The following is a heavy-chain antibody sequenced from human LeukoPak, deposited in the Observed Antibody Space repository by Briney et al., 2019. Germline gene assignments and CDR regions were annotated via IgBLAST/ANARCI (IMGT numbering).Heavy chain of an antibody. CDR2: INHSGST. CDR3: ARDRADIVVVPRKNWFDP. CDR1: GGSFSGYY. Sequence: SETLSLTCAVYGGSFSGYYRSWIRQPPGKGLEWIGEINHSGSTNYNPSLKSRVTISVDTSKNQFSLKLSSVTAADTAVYYCARDRADIVVVPRKNWFDPWGQGTLVTVSS. D-gene: IGHD2-2*01. J-gene: IGHJ5*02. V-gene: IGHV4-34*01.